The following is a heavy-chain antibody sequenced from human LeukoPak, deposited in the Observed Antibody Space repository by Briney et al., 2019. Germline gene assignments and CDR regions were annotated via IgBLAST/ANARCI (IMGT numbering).Heavy chain of an antibody. V-gene: IGHV4-59*01. CDR2: IYYSGST. D-gene: IGHD2-2*01. CDR1: GGSISSYY. CDR3: ARVVVPAAQLINWFDP. J-gene: IGHJ5*02. Sequence: SETLSLTCTVSGGSISSYYWSWIRQPPGKGLEWIGYIYYSGSTNYNPSLKSRVTISVDTSKNQFSLKLSSVTAADTAVYYCARVVVPAAQLINWFDPWGQGTLVTVSS.